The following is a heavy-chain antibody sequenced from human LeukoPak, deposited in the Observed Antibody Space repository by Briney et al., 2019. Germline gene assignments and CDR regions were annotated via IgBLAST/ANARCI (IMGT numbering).Heavy chain of an antibody. CDR2: INPNSGGT. Sequence: ASVKVSCKASGYTFTGYYMHWVRQAPGQGLEWMGWINPNSGGTNYAQKFQGRVTMTRDTSISTTYMELSRLRSDDTAVYYCAREGREAAGANWFDPWGQGTLVTVSS. V-gene: IGHV1-2*02. CDR1: GYTFTGYY. J-gene: IGHJ5*02. CDR3: AREGREAAGANWFDP. D-gene: IGHD6-13*01.